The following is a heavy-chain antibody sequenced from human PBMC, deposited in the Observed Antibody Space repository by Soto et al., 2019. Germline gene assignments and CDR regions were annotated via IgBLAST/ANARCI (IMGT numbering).Heavy chain of an antibody. D-gene: IGHD3-10*01. CDR2: INPYSGGA. V-gene: IGHV1-2*02. CDR3: ASVIRGAYYNSPLDT. J-gene: IGHJ5*02. CDR1: GYPFTGYF. Sequence: GASVKVSCKASGYPFTGYFMHWGRQAPGQGLEWMGWINPYSGGADYAQSFPGRVTMTRDTSISTVYMQLSMRRFDDTAVYYCASVIRGAYYNSPLDTWGQGTVVTVSS.